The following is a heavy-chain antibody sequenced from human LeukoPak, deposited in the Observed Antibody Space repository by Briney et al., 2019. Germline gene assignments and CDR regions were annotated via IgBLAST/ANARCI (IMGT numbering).Heavy chain of an antibody. CDR2: ISYDGSNK. CDR1: GFTFSSYG. V-gene: IGHV3-30*18. Sequence: GGSLRLSCAASGFTFSSYGMRWVRQAPGKGLERVAVISYDGSNKYYADSVKGRFTISRDNSKNTLYLQMYSLRAEDTAVCYCAKVDIAAAGNYSMDVWGQGTTVTVSS. D-gene: IGHD6-13*01. J-gene: IGHJ6*02. CDR3: AKVDIAAAGNYSMDV.